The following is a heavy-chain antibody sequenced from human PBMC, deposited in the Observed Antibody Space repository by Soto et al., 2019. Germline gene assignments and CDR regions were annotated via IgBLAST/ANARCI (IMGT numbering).Heavy chain of an antibody. J-gene: IGHJ4*02. CDR3: AKEGSPKVSRWDDY. V-gene: IGHV3-30*18. Sequence: ESGGGVVQPGGSLRLSCAASGFPLSDYGIDWIRQAPGKGLEWVAVISHEGGTQYYADSVRGRFTVSRDNSKNIVYLQMDSLRPEDTAVYFCAKEGSPKVSRWDDYWGQGTLVTVSS. D-gene: IGHD1-26*01. CDR1: GFPLSDYG. CDR2: ISHEGGTQ.